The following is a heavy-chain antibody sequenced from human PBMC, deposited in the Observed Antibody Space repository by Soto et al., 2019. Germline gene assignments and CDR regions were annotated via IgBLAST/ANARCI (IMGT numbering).Heavy chain of an antibody. J-gene: IGHJ4*02. CDR2: IYWDDDK. D-gene: IGHD3-9*01. V-gene: IGHV2-5*02. Sequence: QITLKESGPTLVKPTQTLTLTCTFSGFSLSTSGVGVGWIRQPPGKALEWLALIYWDDDKRYSPSLKSRLTITKDTSKNQVVLTMTSTDRVDTATYYSAQSLANYDILTGYYRSYYFHYWRQGTLVTVSS. CDR1: GFSLSTSGVG. CDR3: AQSLANYDILTGYYRSYYFHY.